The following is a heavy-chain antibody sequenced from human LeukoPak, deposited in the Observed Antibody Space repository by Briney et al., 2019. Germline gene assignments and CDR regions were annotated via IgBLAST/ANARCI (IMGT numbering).Heavy chain of an antibody. CDR3: ARAGGSGWPSFDH. V-gene: IGHV4-59*01. CDR2: IYYSGST. D-gene: IGHD6-19*01. J-gene: IGHJ4*02. CDR1: GGSINSYY. Sequence: PSETLSLTCSVSGGSINSYYWSWIRQPPGKGLEWIGYIYYSGSTNYNPSLKSRVTMSVDTSNKQFSLKLISVTAADTAVYYCARAGGSGWPSFDHWGQGTLVTVSS.